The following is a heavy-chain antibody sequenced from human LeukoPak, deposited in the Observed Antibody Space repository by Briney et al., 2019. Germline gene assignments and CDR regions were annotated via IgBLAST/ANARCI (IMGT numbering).Heavy chain of an antibody. J-gene: IGHJ6*03. CDR3: ARDPYSGTYGNTYYYYMDV. D-gene: IGHD1-26*01. Sequence: RAGGSLRLPCTASGFTFEDYGMSWVRQGPGKGLEWLSGIDGNGGRTPYADSVKGRFTISRENAKNSLYLQMNSLRVEDTAVYYCARDPYSGTYGNTYYYYMDVWGKGTTVTISS. CDR2: IDGNGGRT. V-gene: IGHV3-20*04. CDR1: GFTFEDYG.